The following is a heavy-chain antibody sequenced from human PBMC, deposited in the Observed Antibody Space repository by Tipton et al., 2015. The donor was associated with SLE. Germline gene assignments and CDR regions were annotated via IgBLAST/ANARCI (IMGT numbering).Heavy chain of an antibody. Sequence: TLSLTCTVSGASISSISYYWGWIRQPPGKGLEWIGSIHYSGSTYDNPSFKSRVTISVDTSKNQFSLKLSSVTAADTAVYYCARTEQGTGSYYRLVFEIWGQGTLVTVSS. CDR2: IHYSGST. V-gene: IGHV4-39*07. CDR3: ARTEQGTGSYYRLVFEI. D-gene: IGHD3-10*01. CDR1: GASISSISYY. J-gene: IGHJ4*02.